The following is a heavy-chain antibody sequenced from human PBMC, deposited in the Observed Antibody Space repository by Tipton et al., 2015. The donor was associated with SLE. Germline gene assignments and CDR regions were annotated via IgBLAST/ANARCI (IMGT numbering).Heavy chain of an antibody. J-gene: IGHJ4*02. CDR3: ARHSRLYGDYEDFDY. D-gene: IGHD4-17*01. Sequence: SPSFQGHVTISADKSISTAYLQWSSLKASDTAMYYCARHSRLYGDYEDFDYWGQGTLVTVSS. V-gene: IGHV5-10-1*01.